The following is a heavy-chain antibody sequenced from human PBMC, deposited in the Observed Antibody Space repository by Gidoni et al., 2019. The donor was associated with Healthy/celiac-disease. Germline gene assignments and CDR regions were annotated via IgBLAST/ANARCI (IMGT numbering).Heavy chain of an antibody. CDR1: GYTFTSYG. D-gene: IGHD2-2*01. CDR3: ARDGRGGLYQLLYWFDP. J-gene: IGHJ5*02. V-gene: IGHV1-18*04. Sequence: QVQLVQSGAEVQKPGASVKVSCKASGYTFTSYGIHWVRQAPGQGLEWMGWISAYNGNTNDAQKLQGRVTMTTDTSTSTAYMELRSLRSDDTAVYYCARDGRGGLYQLLYWFDPWGQGTLVTVSS. CDR2: ISAYNGNT.